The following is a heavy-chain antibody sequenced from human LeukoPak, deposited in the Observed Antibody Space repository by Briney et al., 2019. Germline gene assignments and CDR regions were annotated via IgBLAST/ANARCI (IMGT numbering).Heavy chain of an antibody. D-gene: IGHD2-2*01. CDR1: DGSVSSGSYY. V-gene: IGHV4-61*01. CDR3: ARGDCSSTSCYLGY. CDR2: IYYSGST. J-gene: IGHJ4*02. Sequence: PSETLSLTCTVSDGSVSSGSYYWSWIRQPPGKGLEWIGYIYYSGSTNYNPSLKSRVTISVDTSKNQFSLKLSSVTAADTAVYYCARGDCSSTSCYLGYWGQGTLVTVSS.